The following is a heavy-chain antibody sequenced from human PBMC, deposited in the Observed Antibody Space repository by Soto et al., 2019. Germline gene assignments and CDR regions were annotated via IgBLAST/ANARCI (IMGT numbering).Heavy chain of an antibody. D-gene: IGHD2-8*01. CDR2: IYWNDDK. Sequence: SGPTLVNPTQTLTLTCTFSGFSLSTSGVGVGWIRQPPGKALEWLALIYWNDDKRYSPSLKSRLTITKDTSKNQVVLTMTNMDPVDTATYYCAHTILYQQLVYYYYGMDVWGQGTTVTVSS. CDR1: GFSLSTSGVG. J-gene: IGHJ6*02. V-gene: IGHV2-5*01. CDR3: AHTILYQQLVYYYYGMDV.